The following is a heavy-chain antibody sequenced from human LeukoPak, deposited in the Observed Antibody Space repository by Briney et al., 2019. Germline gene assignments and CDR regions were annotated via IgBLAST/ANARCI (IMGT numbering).Heavy chain of an antibody. CDR1: GYTFTGCY. D-gene: IGHD2-21*01. CDR2: INPNSGGT. V-gene: IGHV1-2*02. J-gene: IGHJ4*02. CDR3: ARDQYCGGDCYPTFDY. Sequence: ASVKVSCKASGYTFTGCYMHWVRQAPGQGLEWMGWINPNSGGTNYAQKFQGRVTMTRDTSISTAYMELSRLRSDDTAVYYCARDQYCGGDCYPTFDYWGQGTLVTVSS.